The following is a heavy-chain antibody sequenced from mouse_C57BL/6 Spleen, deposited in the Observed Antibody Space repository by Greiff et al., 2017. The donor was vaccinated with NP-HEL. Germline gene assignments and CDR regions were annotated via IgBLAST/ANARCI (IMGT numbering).Heavy chain of an antibody. CDR3: ARLRGVLPYYFDY. D-gene: IGHD2-1*01. V-gene: IGHV1-7*01. CDR1: GYTFTSYW. CDR2: INPSSGYT. J-gene: IGHJ2*01. Sequence: QVQLQQSGAELAKPGASVKLSCKASGYTFTSYWMHWVKQRPGQGLEWIGYINPSSGYTKYNQKFKDKATLTADKSSSTAYMQLSSLTYEDSAVYFCARLRGVLPYYFDYWGQGTTLTVSS.